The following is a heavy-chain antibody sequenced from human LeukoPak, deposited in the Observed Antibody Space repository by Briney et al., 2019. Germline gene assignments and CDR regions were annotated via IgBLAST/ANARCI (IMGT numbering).Heavy chain of an antibody. D-gene: IGHD1-1*01. Sequence: LEWVSSISSSSSYIYYADSVKGRFTISRDNAKNSLYLQMNSLRAEDTAVYYCARVTTRVGYWGQGTLVTVSS. J-gene: IGHJ4*02. V-gene: IGHV3-21*01. CDR2: ISSSSSYI. CDR3: ARVTTRVGY.